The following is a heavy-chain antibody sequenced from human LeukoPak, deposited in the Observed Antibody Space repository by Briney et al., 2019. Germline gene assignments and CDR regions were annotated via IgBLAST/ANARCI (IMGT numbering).Heavy chain of an antibody. CDR3: AGGSSAFDI. Sequence: SHTLSLTCAISGDSVSSNTAAWNWIRQSPSRGLEWLGRTYYRSKWYTEYALSVKSRITINPDTSKNQFSLQLNSVTPEDTAVYYCAGGSSAFDIRGQGTMVTVSS. CDR1: GDSVSSNTAA. CDR2: TYYRSKWYT. V-gene: IGHV6-1*01. J-gene: IGHJ3*02.